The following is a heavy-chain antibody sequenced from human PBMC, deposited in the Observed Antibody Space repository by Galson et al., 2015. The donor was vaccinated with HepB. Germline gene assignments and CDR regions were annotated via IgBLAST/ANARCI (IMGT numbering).Heavy chain of an antibody. CDR1: GFTFSIFS. D-gene: IGHD1-26*01. J-gene: IGHJ4*02. CDR2: MTSDMRTI. V-gene: IGHV3-48*02. CDR3: ARSVRASFDA. Sequence: SLRLSCAASGFTFSIFSMNWVRQAPGKGLEWISYMTSDMRTIYYADSVKGRFTISRDNDRKSLFLQMNSLRDEDTAVYYCARSVRASFDAWGQGILVTVSS.